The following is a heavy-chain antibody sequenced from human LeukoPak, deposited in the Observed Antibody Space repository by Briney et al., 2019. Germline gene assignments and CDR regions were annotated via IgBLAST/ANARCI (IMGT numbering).Heavy chain of an antibody. Sequence: SETLSLTCTVSGGSFRSYYWSWIRQPPGKGLEWIASVHYSGSTYYNPSLKSRVTISVDTSKNQFSLKLSSVTAADTAVYFCARQLYVSGSYYAPMDVWGKGTTVTISS. J-gene: IGHJ6*03. CDR3: ARQLYVSGSYYAPMDV. CDR1: GGSFRSYY. CDR2: VHYSGST. V-gene: IGHV4-59*05. D-gene: IGHD3-10*01.